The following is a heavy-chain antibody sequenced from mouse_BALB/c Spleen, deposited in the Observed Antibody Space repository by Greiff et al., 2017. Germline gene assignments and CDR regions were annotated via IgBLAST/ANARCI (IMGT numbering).Heavy chain of an antibody. D-gene: IGHD4-1*01. CDR3: ARVLTGTFAY. J-gene: IGHJ2*01. CDR1: GFTFSSYG. Sequence: EVQLVESGGGLVQPGGSLKLSCAASGFTFSSYGMSWVRQTPDKRLELVATINSNGGSTYYPDSVKGRFTISRDNAKNTLYLQMSSLKSEDTAMYYCARVLTGTFAYWGQGTTLTVSS. CDR2: INSNGGST. V-gene: IGHV5-6-3*01.